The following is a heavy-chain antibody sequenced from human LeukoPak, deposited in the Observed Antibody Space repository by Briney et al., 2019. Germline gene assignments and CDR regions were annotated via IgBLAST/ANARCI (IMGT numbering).Heavy chain of an antibody. J-gene: IGHJ4*02. CDR3: AKDQRWEAPHYLDS. CDR2: ISASGGST. CDR1: GFTFSSCA. Sequence: GGSLRLSCAASGFTFSSCAMRWVRQVPGKGLEWVSGISASGGSTYYADSVRRRFTISRDNSKNTLYVQMNSLRDEDTAVYYFAKDQRWEAPHYLDSWGQGTPGHRLL. D-gene: IGHD1-26*01. V-gene: IGHV3-23*01.